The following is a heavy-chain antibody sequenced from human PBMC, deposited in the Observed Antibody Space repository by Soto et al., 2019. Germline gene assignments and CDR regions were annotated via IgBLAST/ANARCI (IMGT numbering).Heavy chain of an antibody. D-gene: IGHD2-8*02. V-gene: IGHV4-4*08. CDR2: IYYSGST. J-gene: IGHJ4*02. CDR3: ARDKITGLFDY. Sequence: SETLSLTCTVSGGSISSYYWSWIRQPPGKGLEWIGYIYYSGSTNYNPSLKSRVTISVDTSKNQFSLKLSSVTATDTAVYYCARDKITGLFDYWGQGTLVTVSS. CDR1: GGSISSYY.